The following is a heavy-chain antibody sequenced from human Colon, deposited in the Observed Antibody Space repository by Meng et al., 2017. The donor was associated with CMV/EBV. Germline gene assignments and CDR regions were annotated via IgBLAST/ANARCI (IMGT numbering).Heavy chain of an antibody. CDR2: IDREGNTI. CDR1: RLPVSDYW. V-gene: IGHV3-74*01. Sequence: LSCAACRLPVSDYWTHWVRQAPGRGLVWFSRIDREGNTITYAGSVRGRFTISRDYAKNTVYLQMNSLRAEDTAVYYCARDFGGPSDSWGQGTLVTVSS. D-gene: IGHD3-10*01. J-gene: IGHJ4*02. CDR3: ARDFGGPSDS.